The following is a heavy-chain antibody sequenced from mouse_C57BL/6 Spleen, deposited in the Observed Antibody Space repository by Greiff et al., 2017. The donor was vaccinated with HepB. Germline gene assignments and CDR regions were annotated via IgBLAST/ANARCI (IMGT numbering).Heavy chain of an antibody. V-gene: IGHV14-4*01. CDR1: GFNIKDDY. J-gene: IGHJ2*01. CDR2: IDPENGDT. Sequence: VQLQQSGAELVRPGASVKLSCTASGFNIKDDYMHWVKQRPEQGLEWIGWIDPENGDTEYASKFQGKATITADTSSNTAYLQLSSLTSEDTAVYYCTTSVVATGDYFDYWGQGTTLTVSS. D-gene: IGHD1-1*01. CDR3: TTSVVATGDYFDY.